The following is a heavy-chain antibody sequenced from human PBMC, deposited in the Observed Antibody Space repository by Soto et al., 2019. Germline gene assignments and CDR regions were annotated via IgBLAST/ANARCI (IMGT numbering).Heavy chain of an antibody. J-gene: IGHJ6*02. CDR3: ARDKTAANYYYGMAV. CDR1: GFTFSSYA. CDR2: ISYDGSNT. V-gene: IGHV3-30-3*01. Sequence: QVQLVESGGGVVQPGRSLRLSCAASGFTFSSYARHWVRQAPGKGLECVAHISYDGSNTYYADSVKGRFTISRDNSKNTLYLQMNSLRAEETAVYYCARDKTAANYYYGMAVWGQGTTVTVSS. D-gene: IGHD6-13*01.